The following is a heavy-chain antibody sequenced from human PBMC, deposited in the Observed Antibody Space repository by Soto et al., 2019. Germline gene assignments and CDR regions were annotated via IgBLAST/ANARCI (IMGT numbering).Heavy chain of an antibody. J-gene: IGHJ6*02. Sequence: QVQLVESGGGVVQPGRSLRLSCAASGFTFSRYGMHWVRQAPGKGLEWVAVISYDGSNKYYADSVKGRFTISRDNSKNTLYLQMNSLRAEDTAVYYCAKDLRQWGIAVGYYYYGMDVWGQGTTVTVSS. CDR3: AKDLRQWGIAVGYYYYGMDV. CDR2: ISYDGSNK. CDR1: GFTFSRYG. V-gene: IGHV3-30*18. D-gene: IGHD6-19*01.